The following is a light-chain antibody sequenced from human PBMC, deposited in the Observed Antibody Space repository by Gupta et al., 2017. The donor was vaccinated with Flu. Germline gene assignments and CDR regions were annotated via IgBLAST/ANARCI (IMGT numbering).Light chain of an antibody. CDR1: QSINSY. CDR3: QQNNSIPYT. J-gene: IGKJ2*01. CDR2: AAS. V-gene: IGKV1-39*01. Sequence: DIQMTQSPSSLSASVGDRVTLTCRASQSINSYLDWYQQKPGKAPKLLIYAASTLQSGVPSSFSGSGSGTDFTLTISRLQPEDFATYYCQQNNSIPYTFGHGTKVDIK.